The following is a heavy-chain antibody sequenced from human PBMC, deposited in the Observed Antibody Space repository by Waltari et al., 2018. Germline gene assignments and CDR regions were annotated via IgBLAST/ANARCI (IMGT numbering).Heavy chain of an antibody. CDR2: INHSGST. CDR1: GGSFTCYY. Sequence: QVQLQQWGAGLLKPSETLSLTCAVHGGSFTCYYWSWTRQPPGKGLEWIGEINHSGSTNYNPSLKSRVTISVDTSKNQFSLKLSSVTAADTAVYYCARRTGGRRYQPPPIDNWFDPWGQGTLVTVSS. J-gene: IGHJ5*02. D-gene: IGHD2-2*01. V-gene: IGHV4-34*01. CDR3: ARRTGGRRYQPPPIDNWFDP.